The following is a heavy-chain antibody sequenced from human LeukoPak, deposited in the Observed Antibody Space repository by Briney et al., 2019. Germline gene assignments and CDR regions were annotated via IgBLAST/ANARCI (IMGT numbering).Heavy chain of an antibody. CDR2: MNPNSGNT. CDR1: GYTFTSYD. Sequence: GASVKVSCKASGYTFTSYDINWVRQATGQGLEWMGWMNPNSGNTGYAQKFQGRVTVTRNTSISTAYMELSSLRSEDTAVYYCAKGITMVRDPEYYYYMDVWGKGTTVTISS. J-gene: IGHJ6*03. D-gene: IGHD3-10*01. V-gene: IGHV1-8*03. CDR3: AKGITMVRDPEYYYYMDV.